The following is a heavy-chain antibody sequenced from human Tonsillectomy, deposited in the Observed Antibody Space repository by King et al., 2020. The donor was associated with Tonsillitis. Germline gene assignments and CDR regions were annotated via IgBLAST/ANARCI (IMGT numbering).Heavy chain of an antibody. J-gene: IGHJ4*02. D-gene: IGHD4-17*01. CDR2: IYTSGSS. V-gene: IGHV4-61*02. CDR1: GGSITSADYY. Sequence: VQLQESGPGLVKPSQTLSLTCTVSGGSITSADYYWSWFRQPAGKGLEWIGRIYTSGSSNYNPSLKSRVSMPVDTSKNQFSLKLTSVTAADTAVYYCARGDSGDYVFDYWGQGTLVTVSS. CDR3: ARGDSGDYVFDY.